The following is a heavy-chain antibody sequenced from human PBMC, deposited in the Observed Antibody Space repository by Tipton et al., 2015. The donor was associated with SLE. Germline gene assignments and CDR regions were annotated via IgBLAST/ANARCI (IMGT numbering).Heavy chain of an antibody. CDR2: IYQSGST. CDR3: ASGGYYGSGSYYGGWFDP. J-gene: IGHJ5*02. V-gene: IGHV4-38-2*01. D-gene: IGHD3-10*01. CDR1: GYSISSGYY. Sequence: TLSLTCAVSGYSISSGYYWGWIRQPPGKGLEWIGSIYQSGSTYYNPSLQSRVTLSVDTSKNQFSLHLRSMTAADTAVYYCASGGYYGSGSYYGGWFDPWGQGTLVTVSS.